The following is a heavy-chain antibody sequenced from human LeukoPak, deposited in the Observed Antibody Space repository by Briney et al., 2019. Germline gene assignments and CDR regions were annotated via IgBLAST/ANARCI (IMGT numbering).Heavy chain of an antibody. V-gene: IGHV4-59*01. J-gene: IGHJ6*02. Sequence: KPSETLSLTCTVSGGSISSYYWSWIRQPPGKGLEWIGYIYYSGSTNYNPSLKSRVTISVDTSKDQFSLKLSSVTAADTAVYYCAREGLRYYYYGMDVWGQGTTVTVSS. CDR1: GGSISSYY. D-gene: IGHD4-17*01. CDR2: IYYSGST. CDR3: AREGLRYYYYGMDV.